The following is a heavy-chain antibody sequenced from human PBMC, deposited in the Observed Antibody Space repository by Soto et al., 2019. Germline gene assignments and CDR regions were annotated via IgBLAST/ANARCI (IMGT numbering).Heavy chain of an antibody. V-gene: IGHV4-31*03. D-gene: IGHD6-13*01. J-gene: IGHJ6*02. CDR2: INHSGST. CDR1: GGSITSGGYY. CDR3: ASIPGIAAAAGMDV. Sequence: SLTCTVSGGSITSGGYYWSWIRQHPGKGLEWIGEINHSGSTNYNPSLKSRVTISVDTSKNQFSLKLSSVTAADTAVYYCASIPGIAAAAGMDVWGQGTTVTVSS.